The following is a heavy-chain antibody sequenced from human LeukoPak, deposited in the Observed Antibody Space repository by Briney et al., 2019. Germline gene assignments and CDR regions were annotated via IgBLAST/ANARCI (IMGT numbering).Heavy chain of an antibody. J-gene: IGHJ4*02. Sequence: ASVKVSCKASGYTFTGYYMHWVRQAPGQGLEWMGRINPNSGGTNYAQKFQGRVTMTRDTSISTDYMELSRLRSDDTAVYYCASFGGWYNLFDYWGQGTLVTVSS. D-gene: IGHD6-19*01. V-gene: IGHV1-2*06. CDR2: INPNSGGT. CDR1: GYTFTGYY. CDR3: ASFGGWYNLFDY.